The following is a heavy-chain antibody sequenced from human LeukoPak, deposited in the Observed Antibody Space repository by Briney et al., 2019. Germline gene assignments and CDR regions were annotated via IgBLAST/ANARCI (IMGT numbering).Heavy chain of an antibody. CDR2: ISSSSSYI. Sequence: GGSLRLSCAASGFTFSSYSMNWVRQAPGKGLEWVSSISSSSSYIYYADSVKGRFTISRDNSKNTLYLQMNSLRAEDTAVYYCAKLPAYYDFWSGYPSYYFDYWGQGTLVTVSS. CDR1: GFTFSSYS. V-gene: IGHV3-21*04. D-gene: IGHD3-3*01. J-gene: IGHJ4*02. CDR3: AKLPAYYDFWSGYPSYYFDY.